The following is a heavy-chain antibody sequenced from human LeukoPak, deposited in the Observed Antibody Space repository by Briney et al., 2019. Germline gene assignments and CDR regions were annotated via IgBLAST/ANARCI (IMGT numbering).Heavy chain of an antibody. CDR1: GDSISNYY. J-gene: IGHJ4*02. D-gene: IGHD1-26*01. CDR2: IYYSGST. V-gene: IGHV4-59*01. Sequence: PSETLSLTCTVSGDSISNYYWTWIRQPPGKGLEWIGYIYYSGSTNYNPSLKSRVTISVDTSKNQFSLKLTSVTAADTAVYYCARGVNSGYFDYCGQGTLVTVSS. CDR3: ARGVNSGYFDY.